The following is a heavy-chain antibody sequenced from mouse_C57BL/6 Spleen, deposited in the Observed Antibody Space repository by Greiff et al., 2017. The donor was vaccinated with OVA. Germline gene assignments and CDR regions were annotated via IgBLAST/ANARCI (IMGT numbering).Heavy chain of an antibody. Sequence: QVQLKESGAELARPGASVKLSCKASGYTFTSYGISWVKQRTGQGLEWIGEIYPRSGNTYYNEKFKGKATLTADKSSSTAYMELRSLTSEDSAVYFCARRRTTVVGVDYWGQGTTLTVSS. CDR3: ARRRTTVVGVDY. V-gene: IGHV1-81*01. CDR1: GYTFTSYG. J-gene: IGHJ2*01. D-gene: IGHD1-1*01. CDR2: IYPRSGNT.